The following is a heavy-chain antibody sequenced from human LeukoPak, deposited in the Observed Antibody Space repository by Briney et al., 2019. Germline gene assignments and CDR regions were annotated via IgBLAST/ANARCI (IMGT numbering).Heavy chain of an antibody. D-gene: IGHD5-18*01. CDR2: INHSGRT. CDR3: ASHTHTAMVIH. Sequence: SETLSLTCAVYGGSFSDYYWTWIRQPPGKGLEWIGEINHSGRTKYNPSLKSRVTISVDTSKSQFSLDLKSVTAADTAVYYCASHTHTAMVIHWGQGTLVTVSS. V-gene: IGHV4-34*01. J-gene: IGHJ4*02. CDR1: GGSFSDYY.